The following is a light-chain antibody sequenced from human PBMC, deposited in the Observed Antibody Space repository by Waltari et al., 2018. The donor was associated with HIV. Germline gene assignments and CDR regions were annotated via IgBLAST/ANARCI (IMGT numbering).Light chain of an antibody. Sequence: HSVLTQPPSVSGAPGPKVTISCPGSTSNLGASYHVHWYQQVPGTAPRLLIHGNNYRPSGVPDRFSASRSGTSASLAITGLQADDEADYYCQSYDSNLSGLVFGGGTKLTVL. J-gene: IGLJ2*01. CDR1: TSNLGASYH. CDR2: GNN. V-gene: IGLV1-40*01. CDR3: QSYDSNLSGLV.